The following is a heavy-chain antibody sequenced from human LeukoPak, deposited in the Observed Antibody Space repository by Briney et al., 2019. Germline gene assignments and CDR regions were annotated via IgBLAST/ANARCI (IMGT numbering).Heavy chain of an antibody. CDR3: ARDPWGGDIVVVPAAIHDP. CDR1: GYTLTELS. CDR2: FDPEDGET. J-gene: IGHJ5*02. D-gene: IGHD2-2*01. Sequence: GASVKVSCKVSGYTLTELSMHWVRQAPGKGLEWMGGFDPEDGETIYAQKFQGRVTMTEDTSTDTAYMELSSLRSEDTAVYYCARDPWGGDIVVVPAAIHDPWGQGTLVTVSS. V-gene: IGHV1-24*01.